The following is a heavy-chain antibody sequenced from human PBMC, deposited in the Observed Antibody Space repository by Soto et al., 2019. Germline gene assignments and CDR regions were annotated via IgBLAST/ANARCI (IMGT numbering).Heavy chain of an antibody. CDR3: ARGIATGQLDP. Sequence: ASVKVSCKASGYTFTRYTINWVRQAPGQRLEWMGWINPDNGNTKSSQKFQDRVIITRDTSASTAYMDLSSLRSEDTAVYYCARGIATGQLDPWGQGTMVTFSS. CDR1: GYTFTRYT. D-gene: IGHD2-15*01. J-gene: IGHJ5*02. CDR2: INPDNGNT. V-gene: IGHV1-3*01.